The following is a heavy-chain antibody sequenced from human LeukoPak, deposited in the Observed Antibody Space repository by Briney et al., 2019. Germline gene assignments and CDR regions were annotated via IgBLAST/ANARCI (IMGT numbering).Heavy chain of an antibody. CDR1: GGSISTYY. CDR3: ARAGRGTGIAASPI. V-gene: IGHV4-59*01. J-gene: IGHJ3*02. D-gene: IGHD6-25*01. CDR2: IYYSGST. Sequence: SETLSLTCTVSGGSISTYYWIWIRQPPGKGVEGMGYIYYSGSTNYNPSLKSRVSISVDTSKNQLSLKLSSVTPADTAVYYCARAGRGTGIAASPIWGQGTMVTVSS.